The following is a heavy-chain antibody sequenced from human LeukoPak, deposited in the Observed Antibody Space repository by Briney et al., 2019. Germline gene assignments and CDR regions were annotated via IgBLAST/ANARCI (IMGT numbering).Heavy chain of an antibody. CDR1: GYTFTSYG. CDR3: ARDTGDSSGYYYEDNWFDP. Sequence: ASVKVSCKASGYTFTSYGISWVRQAPGQGLEWMGWISAYNGNTNYAQKLQGRVTMTTDTSTSTAYMELRSLRSGDTAVYYCARDTGDSSGYYYEDNWFDPWGQGTLVTVSS. J-gene: IGHJ5*02. D-gene: IGHD3-22*01. V-gene: IGHV1-18*01. CDR2: ISAYNGNT.